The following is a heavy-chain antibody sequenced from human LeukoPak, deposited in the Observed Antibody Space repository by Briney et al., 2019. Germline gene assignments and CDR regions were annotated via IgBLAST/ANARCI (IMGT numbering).Heavy chain of an antibody. D-gene: IGHD1-14*01. Sequence: SQTLSLTCTVSGGSISSGSYYWSWIRQPAGKGLEWIGRIYTSGSTNYNPSLKSRVTISVDTSKNQFSLNLSSVTASDTAVYYCARVKAGGYFDYWGQGTLVTVSS. CDR1: GGSISSGSYY. V-gene: IGHV4-61*02. J-gene: IGHJ4*02. CDR3: ARVKAGGYFDY. CDR2: IYTSGST.